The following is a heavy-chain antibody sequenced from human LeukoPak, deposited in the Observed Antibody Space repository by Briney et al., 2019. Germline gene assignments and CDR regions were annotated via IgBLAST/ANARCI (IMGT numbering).Heavy chain of an antibody. CDR2: ISWNSGSI. CDR1: GFTFDDYT. V-gene: IGHV3-9*01. J-gene: IGHJ4*02. CDR3: AKDSHSQQLVTEYFDY. D-gene: IGHD6-13*01. Sequence: PGGSLRLSCAASGFTFDDYTMHWVRQAPGKGLEWVSGISWNSGSIGYADSVKGRFTISRDNAKNTLYLQMNSLRAEDTAVYYCAKDSHSQQLVTEYFDYWGQGTLVTVSS.